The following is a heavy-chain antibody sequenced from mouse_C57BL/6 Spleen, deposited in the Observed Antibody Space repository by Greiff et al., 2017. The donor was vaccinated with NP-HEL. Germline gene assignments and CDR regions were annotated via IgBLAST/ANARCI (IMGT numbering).Heavy chain of an antibody. CDR3: TTNWAYFDY. J-gene: IGHJ2*01. Sequence: EVQLQQSGAELVRPGASVKLSCTASGFNIKDDYMHWVKQRPEQGLEWIGWIDPENGDTEYASKFQGKATITADTSSNTAYLQLSSLTSEDTAVYYCTTNWAYFDYWGQGTTRTVSS. D-gene: IGHD4-1*01. CDR2: IDPENGDT. V-gene: IGHV14-4*01. CDR1: GFNIKDDY.